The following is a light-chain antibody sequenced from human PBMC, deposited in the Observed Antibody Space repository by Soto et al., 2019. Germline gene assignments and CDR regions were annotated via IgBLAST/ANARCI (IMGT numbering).Light chain of an antibody. J-gene: IGKJ5*01. CDR3: QQADTFPIP. CDR1: QGISRS. CDR2: AAS. V-gene: IGKV1D-12*01. Sequence: DIQMTQSPSSVSASVGDRVTISWQASQGISRSLAWYQQKPGKAPKLLIYAASSLQSGVPSRFSGSGFGTDFTLTISSLQPEDSAIYYCQQADTFPIPFGQGTRLEI.